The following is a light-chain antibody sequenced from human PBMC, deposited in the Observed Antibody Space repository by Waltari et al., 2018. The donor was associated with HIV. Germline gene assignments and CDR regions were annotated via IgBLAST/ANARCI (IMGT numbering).Light chain of an antibody. V-gene: IGLV2-8*01. CDR3: SSYAPTNNFYVL. J-gene: IGLJ2*01. CDR1: TSHIGCYNY. Sequence: QSAMTQPPPASEYPEQSVTIPCTRTTSHIGCYNYVSWYQQHPGKAPKLIMTEVTKRPSGVPDRFSGSKSGNTASLTVSGLQAEDEAHYYCSSYAPTNNFYVLFGGGTALTVL. CDR2: EVT.